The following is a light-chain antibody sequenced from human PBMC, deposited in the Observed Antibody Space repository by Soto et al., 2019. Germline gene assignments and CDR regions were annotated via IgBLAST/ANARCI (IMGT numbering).Light chain of an antibody. CDR1: QSVSSSY. J-gene: IGKJ5*01. CDR2: GAS. CDR3: QQYGSSTIT. V-gene: IGKV3-20*01. Sequence: IVLTQSPSTLALSPGQRPSLSSRASQSVSSSYLAWYQQKPGQAPRLXIYGASNRATGIPDRFSGSGSGTEFTLTISRLEPEDFEVYYCQQYGSSTITFGQGTRLEI.